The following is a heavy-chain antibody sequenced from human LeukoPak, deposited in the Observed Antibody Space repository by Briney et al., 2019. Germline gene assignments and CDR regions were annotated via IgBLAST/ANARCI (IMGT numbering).Heavy chain of an antibody. CDR1: GDSVSSNSAA. CDR2: TYYRSKWYN. V-gene: IGHV6-1*01. Sequence: SQTLSLTCAISGDSVSSNSAAWNWIRQSPSRGLEWLGRTYYRSKWYNDYAVSVKSRMTINPDTSENQVSLHLNSVTSEDTAVYYCARVVTPRYSSTWTWFDHWGQGTLVIVSS. J-gene: IGHJ5*02. CDR3: ARVVTPRYSSTWTWFDH. D-gene: IGHD6-13*01.